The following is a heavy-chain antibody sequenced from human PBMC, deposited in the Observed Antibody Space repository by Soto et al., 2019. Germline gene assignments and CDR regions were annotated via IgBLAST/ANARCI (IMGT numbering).Heavy chain of an antibody. D-gene: IGHD3-16*01. Sequence: TGVLMRVPCAAAGFTFINYWVHWVRQAPGKGLVWVSRINSDGSSTSYADSVKGRFTVSRDNARNSLYLQMNSLRDDDTAVYYCLPGGDASTWGQGTPVTVSS. CDR2: INSDGSST. CDR3: LPGGDAST. CDR1: GFTFINYW. J-gene: IGHJ4*02. V-gene: IGHV3-74*01.